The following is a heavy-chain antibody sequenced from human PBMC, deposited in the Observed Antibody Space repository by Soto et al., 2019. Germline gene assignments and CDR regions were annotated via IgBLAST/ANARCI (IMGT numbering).Heavy chain of an antibody. V-gene: IGHV4-34*01. CDR3: ARVGAAAAGPYYYYYGMDV. CDR2: INHSGST. CDR1: GGSFSGYY. Sequence: QVQLQQWGAGLLKPSETLSLTCAVYGGSFSGYYWSWIRQPPGKGLEWIGEINHSGSTNYNPSLKSRVTLSVDTSKNQFSLTLSSVTAADTAVYYCARVGAAAAGPYYYYYGMDVWGQGTTVTVSS. J-gene: IGHJ6*02. D-gene: IGHD6-13*01.